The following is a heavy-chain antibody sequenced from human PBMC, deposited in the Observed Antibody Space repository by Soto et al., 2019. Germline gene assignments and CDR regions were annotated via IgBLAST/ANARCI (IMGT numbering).Heavy chain of an antibody. J-gene: IGHJ6*02. CDR2: IIPIFGTA. Sequence: SLKVPCKASGGTFSSYDISWVLKVPGKGLEWMGGIIPIFGTANYAQKFQGRVTITADESTSTAYMELSSLRSEDTAVYYCARDKYDFWSGYFPYYYGMDVWGQGTTVTVSS. V-gene: IGHV1-69*01. CDR3: ARDKYDFWSGYFPYYYGMDV. D-gene: IGHD3-3*01. CDR1: GGTFSSYD.